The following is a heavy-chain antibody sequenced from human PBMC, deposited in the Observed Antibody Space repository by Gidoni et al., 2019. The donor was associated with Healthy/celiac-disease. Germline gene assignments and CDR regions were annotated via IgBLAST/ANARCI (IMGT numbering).Heavy chain of an antibody. D-gene: IGHD2-15*01. CDR2: ISYAGSNK. V-gene: IGHV3-30*18. CDR1: GFTLSSHG. CDR3: AKDHAIFVVVVAYGIFDY. J-gene: IGHJ4*02. Sequence: QVQLVESGGGVVQPGRSLRLSCAASGFTLSSHGMHWVRQAPGKGLEWVAVISYAGSNKYYADSVKGRFTISRDNSKNTLYLQMNSLRAEDTAVYYCAKDHAIFVVVVAYGIFDYWGQGTLVTVSS.